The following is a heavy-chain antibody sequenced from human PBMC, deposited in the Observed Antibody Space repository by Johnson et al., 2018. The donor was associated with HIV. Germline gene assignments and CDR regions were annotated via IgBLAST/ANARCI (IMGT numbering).Heavy chain of an antibody. Sequence: MQLVESGGGVVQPGRSLRLSCAASRFTFNCFGMPWVRQAPGQGLEWVSPISGSGVGTFYADSVKGRFIISRDNSKNTLYLQMNSLKTEDTAVYYCTAGRLLAAFNIWGQGTMVTVSS. CDR2: ISGSGVGT. D-gene: IGHD2-21*02. V-gene: IGHV3-23*04. J-gene: IGHJ3*02. CDR1: RFTFNCFG. CDR3: TAGRLLAAFNI.